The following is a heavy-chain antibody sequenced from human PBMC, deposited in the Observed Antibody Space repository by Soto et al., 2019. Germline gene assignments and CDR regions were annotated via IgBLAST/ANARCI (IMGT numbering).Heavy chain of an antibody. J-gene: IGHJ4*02. D-gene: IGHD3-22*01. CDR3: ASIYDTGSSGPFDY. CDR1: GDSISIGGYY. V-gene: IGHV4-31*03. CDR2: IYYSGTT. Sequence: SDTLSLTCTVSGDSISIGGYYWSWILHHPGKGLEWIGYIYYSGTTYYNPSLESRVTISADTSENQFSLKVNSVTVADTAVYYCASIYDTGSSGPFDYWGQGTLVTVSS.